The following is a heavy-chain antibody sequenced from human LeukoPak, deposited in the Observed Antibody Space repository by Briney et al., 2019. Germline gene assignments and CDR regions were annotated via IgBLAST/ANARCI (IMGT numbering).Heavy chain of an antibody. CDR3: ATRPLRSSGYYFDY. CDR1: GYTFTNYW. D-gene: IGHD3-22*01. Sequence: GASLKISCKGPGYTFTNYWIGWVRQMPGKGLGYMGIIYPGDSDTRYSPSFQGQVTISVDKSISTAYLQWSSLKASDTAMYYCATRPLRSSGYYFDYWGQGTRVIVSS. J-gene: IGHJ4*02. CDR2: IYPGDSDT. V-gene: IGHV5-51*01.